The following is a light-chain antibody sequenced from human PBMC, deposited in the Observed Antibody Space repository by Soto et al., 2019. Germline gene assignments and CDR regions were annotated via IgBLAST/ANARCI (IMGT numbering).Light chain of an antibody. CDR2: EVS. Sequence: QAVVTQEPSLTVSPGGTVTLTCGSSSGSVTSGHWPYWVQQRPGQAPKLMIYEVSNRPSGVSNRFSGSKSGNTASLTISGLQAEDEADYYCSSYTSSSLYVFGTGTKVTVL. CDR3: SSYTSSSLYV. V-gene: IGLV2-14*01. J-gene: IGLJ1*01. CDR1: GSVTSGHW.